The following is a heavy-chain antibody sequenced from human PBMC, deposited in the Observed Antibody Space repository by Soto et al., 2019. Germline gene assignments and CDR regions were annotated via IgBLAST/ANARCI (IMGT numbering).Heavy chain of an antibody. D-gene: IGHD3-16*02. CDR1: GGSFSGYY. Sequence: PSETLSLTCAFYGGSFSGYYWSWIRQPPGKGLEWIGEINHSGSTNYNPSLKSRVTISVDTSKNQFSLKLSSVTAADTAVYYCARVKKDDYVWGSYRYRFWFDPWGQGTLVTVSS. J-gene: IGHJ5*02. CDR2: INHSGST. CDR3: ARVKKDDYVWGSYRYRFWFDP. V-gene: IGHV4-34*01.